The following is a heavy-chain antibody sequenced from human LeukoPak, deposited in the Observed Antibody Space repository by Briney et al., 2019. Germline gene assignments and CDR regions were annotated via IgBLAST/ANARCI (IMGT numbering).Heavy chain of an antibody. CDR1: GGSISSSSYY. Sequence: SETLSLTRTVSGGSISSSSYYWGWIRRPPGKGLEWIGSIYYSGSTYYNPSLKSRVTISVDTSKNQFSLKLSSVTAADTAVYYCARGPYYDFWSGYQYYFDYWGQGTLVTVSS. CDR2: IYYSGST. J-gene: IGHJ4*02. D-gene: IGHD3-3*01. V-gene: IGHV4-39*01. CDR3: ARGPYYDFWSGYQYYFDY.